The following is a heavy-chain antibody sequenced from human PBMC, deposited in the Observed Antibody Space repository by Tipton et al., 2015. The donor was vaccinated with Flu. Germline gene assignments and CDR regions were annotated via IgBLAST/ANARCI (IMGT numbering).Heavy chain of an antibody. V-gene: IGHV4-38-2*02. D-gene: IGHD3-10*01. CDR1: GYSISSRYY. Sequence: TLSLTCTVSGYSISSRYYWGWIRQPPGKGLEWIGCVYHGGTTYYNPSLKSRVAIPLDTFTNQFSLKLTSVTAADTAVYYCATTTYYYGSGTHDYWGQGTLVIVSS. CDR2: VYHGGTT. J-gene: IGHJ4*02. CDR3: ATTTYYYGSGTHDY.